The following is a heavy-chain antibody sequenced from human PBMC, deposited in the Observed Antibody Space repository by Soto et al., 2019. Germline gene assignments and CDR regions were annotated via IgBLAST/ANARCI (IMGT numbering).Heavy chain of an antibody. CDR2: ISNDGTYK. V-gene: IGHV3-30*18. J-gene: IGHJ6*02. Sequence: QVQLVECGGGVVRPGGSLRLSCAASGFTFSYYHIHWVRQAPGKGLEWLTVISNDGTYKYYADSVKGRFTISRDNSKNTLYLQMAGLRAEDMAVYYCAKDPSTTRDHYFIVDVWGQGTTVTVSS. CDR3: AKDPSTTRDHYFIVDV. CDR1: GFTFSYYH. D-gene: IGHD1-1*01.